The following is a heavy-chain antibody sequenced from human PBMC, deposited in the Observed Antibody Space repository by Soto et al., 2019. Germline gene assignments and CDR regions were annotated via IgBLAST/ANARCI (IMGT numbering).Heavy chain of an antibody. CDR1: GDTFSSYT. CDR2: IIPFFGST. J-gene: IGHJ6*02. D-gene: IGHD6-6*01. CDR3: AAKRYRSSSTNYYYRYGLAV. V-gene: IGHV1-69*01. Sequence: QVQLVQSGAEVKKPGSSVNVSCTTSGDTFSSYTFSWVRQAPGQRLEWLGGIIPFFGSTHYAQNFQGRVTLTAEESTSTAYMELNSLRSEDTGVYYCAAKRYRSSSTNYYYRYGLAVWGQGTTVTVSS.